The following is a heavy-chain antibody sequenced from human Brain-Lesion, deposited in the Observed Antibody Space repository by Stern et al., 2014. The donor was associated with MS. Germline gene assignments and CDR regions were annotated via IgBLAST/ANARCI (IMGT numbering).Heavy chain of an antibody. Sequence: QVQLVQSGAEVKKPGASVKVSCTASGYTFTGFFLHWVRQAPGQGLEWVGWINPNTGVTKSAKKFQGLFTLTRDTSINTVYMELNRLKSDDTAVFYCARGYPFFDNWGQGTLVTVSS. CDR3: ARGYPFFDN. CDR1: GYTFTGFF. CDR2: INPNTGVT. V-gene: IGHV1-2*04. D-gene: IGHD2-15*01. J-gene: IGHJ4*02.